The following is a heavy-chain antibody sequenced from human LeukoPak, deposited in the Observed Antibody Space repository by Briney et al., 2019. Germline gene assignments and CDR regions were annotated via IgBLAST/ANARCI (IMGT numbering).Heavy chain of an antibody. CDR1: GGSFSGYY. D-gene: IGHD3-10*01. CDR2: INHSGST. CDR3: ARGYPKLLWFGEPRGNWFDP. V-gene: IGHV4-34*01. Sequence: SETLSLTCAVYGGSFSGYYWSWIRQPPGKGLEWIGEINHSGSTNYNPSLKSRVTISVDTSKNQFSLKLSSVTAADTAVYYCARGYPKLLWFGEPRGNWFDPWGQGTLVTVSS. J-gene: IGHJ5*02.